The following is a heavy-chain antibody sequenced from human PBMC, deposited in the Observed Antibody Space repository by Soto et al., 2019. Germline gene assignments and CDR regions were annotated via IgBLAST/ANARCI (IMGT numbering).Heavy chain of an antibody. D-gene: IGHD3-10*01. J-gene: IGHJ4*02. CDR3: ARGMVRGVYYFDY. Sequence: SETLSLTCTVSGGSISSYYWSWIRQPPGKGLEWIGYIYYSGSTNYNPSLKSRVTISVDTSKNQFSLKLSSVTAADTAVYYCARGMVRGVYYFDYWGQGTLVTVSS. V-gene: IGHV4-59*01. CDR1: GGSISSYY. CDR2: IYYSGST.